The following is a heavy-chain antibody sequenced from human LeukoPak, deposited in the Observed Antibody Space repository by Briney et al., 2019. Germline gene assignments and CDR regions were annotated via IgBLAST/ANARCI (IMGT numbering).Heavy chain of an antibody. J-gene: IGHJ4*02. CDR2: IKEDGSEY. V-gene: IGHV3-7*01. CDR3: TRDSAYFRFDY. Sequence: GGSLRLSCAASGFTFSSSWMTWVRQAPGKGLEWVANIKEDGSEYNYVDSVKGRFTISRDYAKKSLYLQMNSLRAEDTAVYYCTRDSAYFRFDYWGQGTLVTVSS. CDR1: GFTFSSSW. D-gene: IGHD3-16*01.